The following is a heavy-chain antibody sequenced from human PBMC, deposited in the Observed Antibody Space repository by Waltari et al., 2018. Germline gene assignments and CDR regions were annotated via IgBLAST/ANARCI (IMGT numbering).Heavy chain of an antibody. J-gene: IGHJ3*02. CDR3: ATGRSRDAFDI. D-gene: IGHD1-26*01. Sequence: QLQLHESGPGLVKPSETLSLTCTVSGGSISSSSYYWGWIRQPPGKGLEWIGSIYYSGSTYYNPSLKSRVTISVDTSKNQFSLKLSSVTAADTAVYYCATGRSRDAFDIWGQGTMVTVSS. V-gene: IGHV4-39*01. CDR1: GGSISSSSYY. CDR2: IYYSGST.